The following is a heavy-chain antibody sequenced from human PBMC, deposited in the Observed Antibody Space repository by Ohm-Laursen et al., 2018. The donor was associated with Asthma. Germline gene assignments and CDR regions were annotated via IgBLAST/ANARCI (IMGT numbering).Heavy chain of an antibody. J-gene: IGHJ4*02. V-gene: IGHV4-39*07. CDR1: GGSISSGTYW. Sequence: SETLSLTCIVSGGSISSGTYWWGWIRQPPGMGLEWIGSSSYSGSTYYNPPLRSRVTISVDTSKNQFSLKLSSVTAADTAVYYCARTRFYYYDSSGYYSFGITTDFYYFDYWGQGTLATVSS. CDR2: SSYSGST. D-gene: IGHD3-22*01. CDR3: ARTRFYYYDSSGYYSFGITTDFYYFDY.